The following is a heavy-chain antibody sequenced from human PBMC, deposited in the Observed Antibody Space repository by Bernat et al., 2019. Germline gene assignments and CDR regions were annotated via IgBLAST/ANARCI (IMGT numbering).Heavy chain of an antibody. J-gene: IGHJ4*02. V-gene: IGHV4-31*03. CDR3: ARGATMVRGLIFLRYFDY. Sequence: QVQLQESGPGLVKPSQTLSLTCTVSGGSISGGGYYWTWIRQHPGKGLEWIGYIYYGASTHYNPSLTSRLAISIDTSKNQISLKLSSVTAADTAVYYCARGATMVRGLIFLRYFDYWGQGTLVTVSS. CDR1: GGSISGGGYY. CDR2: IYYGAST. D-gene: IGHD3-10*01.